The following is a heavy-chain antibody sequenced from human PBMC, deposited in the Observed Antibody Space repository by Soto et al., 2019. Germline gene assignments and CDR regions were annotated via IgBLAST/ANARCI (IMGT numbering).Heavy chain of an antibody. Sequence: QVQLQESGPGLVKPSQTLSLTCTVSGGSISSGGYYWSWIRQHPGKGLEWIGYIYYSGSTYYNPSLKSRVTITVDTSKNQFSLNLSSVTAADTAVYYCARRDDSSHPGGPDDAFDIWGQGTMVTVSS. J-gene: IGHJ3*02. CDR3: ARRDDSSHPGGPDDAFDI. D-gene: IGHD3-22*01. CDR1: GGSISSGGYY. CDR2: IYYSGST. V-gene: IGHV4-31*03.